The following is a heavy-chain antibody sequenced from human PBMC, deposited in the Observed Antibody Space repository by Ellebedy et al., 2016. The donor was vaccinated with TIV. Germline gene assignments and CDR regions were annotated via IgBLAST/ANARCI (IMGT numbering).Heavy chain of an antibody. Sequence: PGGSLRLSCAASGFTFSSFAMGWVRQTPGKGLEGVSGLYGSGRGIFYSDSVKGRFTISRDNSKNTLYLQMNSLRADDTAVYYCANRLRYSLNQWSHFDHWGQGALVTVSS. D-gene: IGHD6-13*01. CDR3: ANRLRYSLNQWSHFDH. CDR2: LYGSGRGI. CDR1: GFTFSSFA. V-gene: IGHV3-23*01. J-gene: IGHJ4*02.